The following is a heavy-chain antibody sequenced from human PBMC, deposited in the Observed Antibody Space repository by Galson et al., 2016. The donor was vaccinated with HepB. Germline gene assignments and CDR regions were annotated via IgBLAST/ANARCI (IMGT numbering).Heavy chain of an antibody. J-gene: IGHJ2*01. CDR1: GFTLSTYS. V-gene: IGHV3-33*08. CDR2: IQFDGSKK. Sequence: SLRLSCAASGFTLSTYSMSWVRQAPGKGLEWVAAIQFDGSKKYYGDSVKGRFTISRDDSKNTVYLQMTSLRAEDTAVYYCASGIAVTTSNSFWYFDFWGRGTLVTVSS. CDR3: ASGIAVTTSNSFWYFDF. D-gene: IGHD3-10*01.